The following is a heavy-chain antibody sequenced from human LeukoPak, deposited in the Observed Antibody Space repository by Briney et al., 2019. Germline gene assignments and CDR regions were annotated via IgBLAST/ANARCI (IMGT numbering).Heavy chain of an antibody. CDR2: IHYSGRR. CDR3: ARATGDTLFYYYMDV. J-gene: IGHJ6*03. D-gene: IGHD1-1*01. V-gene: IGHV4-59*02. Sequence: SETLSLTRSVSGASVTSDYWTWMRQPPGKGLEWIGYIHYSGRRYSNPSLKSRVTMSVDTSKRQVSLELRSVAATDTAVYYCARATGDTLFYYYMDVWGKGTTVTVSS. CDR1: GASVTSDY.